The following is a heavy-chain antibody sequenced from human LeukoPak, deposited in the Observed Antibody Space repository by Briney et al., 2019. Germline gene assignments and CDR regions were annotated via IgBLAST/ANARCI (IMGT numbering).Heavy chain of an antibody. D-gene: IGHD2-15*01. V-gene: IGHV5-10-1*01. CDR3: ATPPTTLDY. CDR1: GYTFNTYW. Sequence: AESLKISCKGSGYTFNTYWISWVRQMPGKGLERMGTIDTSDSYTNYSPAFQGHVINSADKSTSTAYLQWSSLKASDTAMYYSATPPTTLDYWGQGTLVTVSS. J-gene: IGHJ4*02. CDR2: IDTSDSYT.